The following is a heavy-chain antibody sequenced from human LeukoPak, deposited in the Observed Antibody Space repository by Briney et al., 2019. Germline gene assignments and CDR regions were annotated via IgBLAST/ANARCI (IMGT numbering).Heavy chain of an antibody. CDR2: ISSSNTI. CDR3: ARRFDY. CDR1: GFAFSTYG. J-gene: IGHJ4*02. Sequence: GGSLRLSCTASGFAFSTYGMNWVRQAPGKGLEWVSYISSSNTIYYADSVKGRFTISRDSAKNSLYLQMTSLRAEDTALYYCARRFDYWGQGILVTVSS. V-gene: IGHV3-48*01.